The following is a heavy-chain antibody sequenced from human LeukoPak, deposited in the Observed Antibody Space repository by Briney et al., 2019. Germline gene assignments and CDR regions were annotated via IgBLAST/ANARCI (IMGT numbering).Heavy chain of an antibody. D-gene: IGHD2-15*01. CDR3: ARELPGQIAFDY. V-gene: IGHV3-30-3*01. Sequence: PGGSLRLSCAASGFTFSSYAMHWVRQAPGKGLEWVAVISYDGSNKYYADSVKGRFTISRDNSKNTLYLQMNSLRAEDTAVYYCARELPGQIAFDYWGQGTLVTVSS. J-gene: IGHJ4*02. CDR1: GFTFSSYA. CDR2: ISYDGSNK.